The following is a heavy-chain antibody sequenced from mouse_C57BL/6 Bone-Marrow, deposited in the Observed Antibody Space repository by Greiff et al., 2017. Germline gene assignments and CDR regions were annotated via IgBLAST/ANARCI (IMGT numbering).Heavy chain of an antibody. Sequence: QVQLQQSGAELMKPGASVKLSCKATGYTFTGYWIEWVKQRPGHGLEWIGEILPGSGSTNYNEKFKGKATFTADTSSNTAYMQLSSLTTEDSAIYYCATDYSNYRDYAMDDWGQGTSVTVSS. V-gene: IGHV1-9*01. CDR1: GYTFTGYW. J-gene: IGHJ4*01. CDR3: ATDYSNYRDYAMDD. CDR2: ILPGSGST. D-gene: IGHD2-5*01.